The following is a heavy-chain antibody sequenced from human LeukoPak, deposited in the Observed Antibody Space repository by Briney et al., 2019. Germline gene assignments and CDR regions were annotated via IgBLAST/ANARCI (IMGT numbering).Heavy chain of an antibody. Sequence: PGGSLRLSCAASGFTFSSYSMNWVRQAPGKGLEWVSSISSSSSYIYYADSVKGRFTISRDNAKNSPYLQMNSLRAEDTAVYYCARTGYSYGYPFDYWGQGTLVTVSS. J-gene: IGHJ4*02. CDR1: GFTFSSYS. D-gene: IGHD5-18*01. CDR2: ISSSSSYI. CDR3: ARTGYSYGYPFDY. V-gene: IGHV3-21*01.